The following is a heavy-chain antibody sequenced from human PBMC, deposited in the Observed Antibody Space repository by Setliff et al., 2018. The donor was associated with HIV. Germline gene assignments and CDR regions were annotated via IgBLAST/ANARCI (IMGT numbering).Heavy chain of an antibody. CDR1: GGIISSDSFF. D-gene: IGHD1-1*01. CDR2: ISATGST. J-gene: IGHJ4*02. Sequence: PSETLSLTCTVSGGIISSDSFFWSWIRQPAGKGLEWIGHISATGSTNYNPSLKSRVTMSLDTSKNQFSLNLNSVTAADAAVYFCARAREGWKPFAFDYRGQGTLVTVSS. CDR3: ARAREGWKPFAFDY. V-gene: IGHV4-61*09.